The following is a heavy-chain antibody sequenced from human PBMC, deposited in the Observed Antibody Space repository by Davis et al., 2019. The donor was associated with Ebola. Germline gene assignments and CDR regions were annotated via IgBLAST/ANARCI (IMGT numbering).Heavy chain of an antibody. CDR3: ARGVYDILTSLRGWFDP. D-gene: IGHD3-9*01. CDR2: IYHSGST. J-gene: IGHJ5*02. CDR1: GGSISSSNW. Sequence: SETLSLTCAVSGGSISSSNWWSWVRQPPGKGLEWIGEIYHSGSTNYNPSLKSRVTISVDTSKNQFSLKLSSVTAADTAVYYCARGVYDILTSLRGWFDPWGQGTLVTVSS. V-gene: IGHV4-4*02.